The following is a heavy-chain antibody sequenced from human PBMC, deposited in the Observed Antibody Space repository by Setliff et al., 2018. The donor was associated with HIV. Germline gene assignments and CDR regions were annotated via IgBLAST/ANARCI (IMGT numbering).Heavy chain of an antibody. Sequence: PSETLSLTCAVYGGSFSDYYWTWIRQPPGKGLEWIGEINHSGSTNCNPSLKSRVTISVDTSKNQFSLKLSSVTAADTAVYYCARVGDYGSGGWFDPWGQGTLVTVSS. J-gene: IGHJ5*02. D-gene: IGHD3-10*01. V-gene: IGHV4-34*01. CDR3: ARVGDYGSGGWFDP. CDR1: GGSFSDYY. CDR2: INHSGST.